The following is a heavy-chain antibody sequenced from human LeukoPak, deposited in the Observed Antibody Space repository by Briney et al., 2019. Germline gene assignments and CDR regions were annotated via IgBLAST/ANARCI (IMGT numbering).Heavy chain of an antibody. CDR3: ARGNKAAAGLAS. CDR1: GGSISSSSYY. V-gene: IGHV4-39*07. CDR2: IYYSGST. D-gene: IGHD6-13*01. Sequence: SETLSLTCTVSGGSISSSSYYWGWIRQPPGKGLEWIGSIYYSGSTYYNPSLKSRVTISVDTSKNQFSLKLSSVTAADTAVYYCARGNKAAAGLASWGQGTLVTVSS. J-gene: IGHJ5*01.